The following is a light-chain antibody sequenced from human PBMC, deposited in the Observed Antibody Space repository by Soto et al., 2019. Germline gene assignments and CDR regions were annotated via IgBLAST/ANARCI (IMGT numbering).Light chain of an antibody. J-gene: IGKJ5*01. V-gene: IGKV3D-20*02. CDR2: GAS. Sequence: EVFLTQSPYTLSLSPGERATLSCRAIQAVSSNYVAWCQQRPGQAPRLLIYGASTRAAGIPDRFSGSGSGTDFTLTITRLEPEDFAVYFCHQRYNWPRVTFGQGTRLEIK. CDR1: QAVSSNY. CDR3: HQRYNWPRVT.